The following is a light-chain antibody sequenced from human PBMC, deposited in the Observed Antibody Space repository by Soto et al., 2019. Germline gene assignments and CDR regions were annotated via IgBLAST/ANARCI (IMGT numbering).Light chain of an antibody. CDR2: KAT. CDR3: QLYTDFQYT. CDR1: QSIGSG. Sequence: DIQMTQSPSTLSASVGDGVTITCRASQSIGSGLAWYQQKPGKAPKLLIYKATNLQRGVPSRFSGSGSGTDFSLTISSLQPVDSATYYCQLYTDFQYTFGQGTKLEI. V-gene: IGKV1-5*03. J-gene: IGKJ2*01.